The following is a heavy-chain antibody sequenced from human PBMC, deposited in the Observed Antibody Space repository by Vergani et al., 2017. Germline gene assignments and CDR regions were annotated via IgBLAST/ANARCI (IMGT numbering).Heavy chain of an antibody. CDR3: AKARDPNCKGGNCYSYYYGLDL. V-gene: IGHV3-23*01. J-gene: IGHJ6*02. D-gene: IGHD2-15*01. Sequence: EVQLLESGGGLVQPGGSLRLSCGAFGFTFSSYAMTWVRQAPGKGLEWVSAISGIGGNTFYTDSVKCRFTISRDNSKDTLYLQMNSLRVEDTATYYCAKARDPNCKGGNCYSYYYGLDLWGQGTTVTVSS. CDR2: ISGIGGNT. CDR1: GFTFSSYA.